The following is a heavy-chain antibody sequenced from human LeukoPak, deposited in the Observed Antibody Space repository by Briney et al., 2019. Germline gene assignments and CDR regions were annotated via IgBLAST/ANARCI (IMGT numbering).Heavy chain of an antibody. CDR3: ARAGIVVVPAAMYYFDY. Sequence: PSETLSLTCAVYGGSFSSYYWSWIRQPPGKGLEWIGEINHSGSTNYNPSLKSRVTISVDTSKNQFSLKLSSVTAADTAVYYCARAGIVVVPAAMYYFDYWGQGTLVTVSS. V-gene: IGHV4-34*01. D-gene: IGHD2-2*01. CDR2: INHSGST. J-gene: IGHJ4*02. CDR1: GGSFSSYY.